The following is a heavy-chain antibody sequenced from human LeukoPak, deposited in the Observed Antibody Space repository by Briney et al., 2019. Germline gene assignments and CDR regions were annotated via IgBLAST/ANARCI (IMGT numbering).Heavy chain of an antibody. Sequence: SVTVSCRASGGTFSSYAISRVRQAPGQGLEWMARIIPILGIANYAQKFQCRVTITADKSTSTAYMELSSLRSEDTGVYYCARKDGLGINYCYYGMDVWGQGTTVTVSS. V-gene: IGHV1-69*04. CDR3: ARKDGLGINYCYYGMDV. J-gene: IGHJ6*02. CDR1: GGTFSSYA. CDR2: IIPILGIA. D-gene: IGHD7-27*01.